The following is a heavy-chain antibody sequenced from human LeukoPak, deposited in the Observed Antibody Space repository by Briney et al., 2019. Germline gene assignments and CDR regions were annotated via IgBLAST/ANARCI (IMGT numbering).Heavy chain of an antibody. CDR2: IFPRDGST. Sequence: ASVKVSCKESGYTFTSNYIHWVRQAPGQGLEWMGMIFPRDGSTSYAQKFLGRVTVTRDTSTSTVHMELSGLRSEDTAVYYCAREQEGFDYWGQGTLVTVSS. CDR3: AREQEGFDY. CDR1: GYTFTSNY. J-gene: IGHJ4*02. V-gene: IGHV1-46*01.